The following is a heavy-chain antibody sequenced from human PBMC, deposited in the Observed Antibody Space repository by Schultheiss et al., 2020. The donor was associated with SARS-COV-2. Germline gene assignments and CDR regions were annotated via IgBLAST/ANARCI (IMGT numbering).Heavy chain of an antibody. CDR2: IYSGGST. Sequence: GESLKISCAASGFTVSSNYMSWVRQAPGKGLEWVSVIYSGGSTYYADSVKGRFTISRHNSKNTLYLQMNSLRAEDTAVYYCARGEYFDYWGQGTLVTVSS. CDR3: ARGEYFDY. CDR1: GFTVSSNY. D-gene: IGHD2/OR15-2a*01. J-gene: IGHJ4*02. V-gene: IGHV3-53*04.